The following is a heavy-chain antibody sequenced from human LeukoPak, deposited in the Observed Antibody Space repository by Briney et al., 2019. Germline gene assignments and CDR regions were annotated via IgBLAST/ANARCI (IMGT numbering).Heavy chain of an antibody. CDR1: GFTFSSYS. CDR3: ARDQGDSRGGPRRDY. D-gene: IGHD3-10*01. CDR2: ISSSSSTI. V-gene: IGHV3-48*04. J-gene: IGHJ4*02. Sequence: GGSLRLSCAASGFTFSSYSMNWVRQAPGKGLEWVSYISSSSSTIYYADSVKGRFTISRDNAKNSLYLQMNSLRAEDTAVYYCARDQGDSRGGPRRDYWGQGTLVTVSS.